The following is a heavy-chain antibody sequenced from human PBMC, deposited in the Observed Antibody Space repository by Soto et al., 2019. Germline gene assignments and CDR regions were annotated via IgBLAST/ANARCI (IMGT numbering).Heavy chain of an antibody. J-gene: IGHJ4*02. D-gene: IGHD3-3*01. V-gene: IGHV4-59*01. CDR2: IYYSGNT. Sequence: SETLSLTCTVSGGSISSYYWSWIRQPPGKGLEWIGYIYYSGNTNYNPSLKSRVTISVDTSKNQFSLKLNTVTAADTAVYYCARAMGPTYYDFWSGSTYYFDYWGQGTLVTVSS. CDR3: ARAMGPTYYDFWSGSTYYFDY. CDR1: GGSISSYY.